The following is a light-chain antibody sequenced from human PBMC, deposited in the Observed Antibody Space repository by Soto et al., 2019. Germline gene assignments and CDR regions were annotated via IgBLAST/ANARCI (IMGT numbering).Light chain of an antibody. CDR2: GAS. CDR1: QSVSSSY. V-gene: IGKV3-20*01. Sequence: EIVLTQSPGTLSLSPGERATLSCRASQSVSSSYVAWYQQKPSQAPRLLIYGASSRATGIPDRFSGSGSGTDFTLTISRLEPEDFAVYYCQEYGSSPRTFGQGTKLEIK. J-gene: IGKJ2*01. CDR3: QEYGSSPRT.